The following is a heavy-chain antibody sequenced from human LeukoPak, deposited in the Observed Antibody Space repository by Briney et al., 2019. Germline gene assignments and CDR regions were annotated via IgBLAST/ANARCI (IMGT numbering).Heavy chain of an antibody. CDR1: GGSISSSNW. J-gene: IGHJ4*02. V-gene: IGHV4-4*02. CDR3: ARLTYYYDSSGYYSAYYFDY. Sequence: SETLSLTCAVSGGSISSSNWWSRVRQPPGKGLDWIGEIYHSESTNYNPSLKSRVTISVDKSKNQFSLKLSSVTAADTAVYYCARLTYYYDSSGYYSAYYFDYWGQGTLVTVSS. D-gene: IGHD3-22*01. CDR2: IYHSEST.